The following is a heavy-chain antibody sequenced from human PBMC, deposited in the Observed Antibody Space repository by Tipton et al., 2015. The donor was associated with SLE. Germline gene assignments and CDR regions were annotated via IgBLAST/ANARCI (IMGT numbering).Heavy chain of an antibody. Sequence: SLRLSCAASGFTLSSYSMNWVRQAPGKGLEWVSSISSSSSYIYYADSVKGRFTISRDNAKNSLYLQMNSLRAEDTAVYYCARNPDYYDSSARGYWGQGTLVTVSS. CDR3: ARNPDYYDSSARGY. D-gene: IGHD3-22*01. J-gene: IGHJ4*02. V-gene: IGHV3-21*01. CDR2: ISSSSSYI. CDR1: GFTLSSYS.